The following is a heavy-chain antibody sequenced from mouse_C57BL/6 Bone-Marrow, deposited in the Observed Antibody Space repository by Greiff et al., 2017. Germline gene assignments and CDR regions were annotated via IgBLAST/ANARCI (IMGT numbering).Heavy chain of an antibody. V-gene: IGHV1-69*01. CDR1: GYTFTSYW. J-gene: IGHJ1*03. CDR3: AREGLRRDWYFDV. Sequence: QVHLQQPGAELVMPGASVKLSCKASGYTFTSYWMHWVKQRPGQGLEWIGEIDPSDSYTNYNQKFKGKSTLTVDKSSSTAYMQLSSLTSEDSAVYYWAREGLRRDWYFDVWGTGTTVTVSS. D-gene: IGHD2-4*01. CDR2: IDPSDSYT.